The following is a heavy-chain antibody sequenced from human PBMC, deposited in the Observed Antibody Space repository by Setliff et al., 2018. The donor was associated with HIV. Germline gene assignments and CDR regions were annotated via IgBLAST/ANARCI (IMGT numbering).Heavy chain of an antibody. D-gene: IGHD3-9*01. CDR1: GGSISDIKSY. CDR2: VYHSGST. J-gene: IGHJ2*01. CDR3: ARQRYDVLTGTYWYFDL. V-gene: IGHV4-39*01. Sequence: SETLSLTCTVSGGSISDIKSYWGCIRQPPGKGLEWLGGVYHSGSTKNTPSLKSRVTISVDTSKKQFSLKLDSVTAADTAIYSCARQRYDVLTGTYWYFDLWGRGTLVTVSA.